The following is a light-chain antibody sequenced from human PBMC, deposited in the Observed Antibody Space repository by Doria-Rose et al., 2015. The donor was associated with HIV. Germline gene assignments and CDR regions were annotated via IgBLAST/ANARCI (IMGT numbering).Light chain of an antibody. CDR1: STDIGGYNF. CDR2: EVN. J-gene: IGLJ2*01. CDR3: LSYTRSNTLL. V-gene: IGLV2-14*01. Sequence: QSVLIQPASVSGSPGQSITISCTGASTDIGGYNFVSWYQQRPGKAPKLMIYEVNNRPSGVSDRFSGSKSANTASLTISGLQAEDEADYYCLSYTRSNTLLFGGGTKLTVL.